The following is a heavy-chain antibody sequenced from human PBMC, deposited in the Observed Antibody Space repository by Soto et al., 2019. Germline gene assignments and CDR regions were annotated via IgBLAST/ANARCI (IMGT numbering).Heavy chain of an antibody. D-gene: IGHD2-15*01. CDR2: INHSGST. V-gene: IGHV4-34*01. Sequence: WETLSLPCAVYGGSFSGYYWSWIRQPPGKGLEWIGEINHSGSTNYNPSLKSRVTISVDTSKNQFSLKLSSVTAADTDVYYCARSGGYCSGGSCYFLYDMDVWCQGTTVAVSS. J-gene: IGHJ6*02. CDR3: ARSGGYCSGGSCYFLYDMDV. CDR1: GGSFSGYY.